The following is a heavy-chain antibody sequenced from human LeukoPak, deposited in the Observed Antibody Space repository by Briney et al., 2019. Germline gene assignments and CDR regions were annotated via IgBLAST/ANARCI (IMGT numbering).Heavy chain of an antibody. CDR1: GFTLSRHG. J-gene: IGHJ4*02. CDR2: IWYDGSDK. V-gene: IGHV3-33*01. CDR3: ARDGGGYCGGD. D-gene: IGHD2-21*01. Sequence: PGGPLRLSCAASGFTLSRHGMHWVRQAPGKGLEWVAVIWYDGSDKYYADYVKGRFTISRDNSKNTLYLQLNSLRAEDTAVYYCARDGGGYCGGDWGQGTLVTVSS.